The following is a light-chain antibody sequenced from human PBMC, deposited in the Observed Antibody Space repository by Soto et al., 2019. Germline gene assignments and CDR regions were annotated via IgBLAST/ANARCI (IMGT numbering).Light chain of an antibody. CDR2: EGS. CDR1: SSDVGSYNL. CDR3: CSYAGSSTYV. J-gene: IGLJ1*01. Sequence: QSALTQPASVSGSPGQSITISCTGTSSDVGSYNLVSWYQQHPGKAPKLMIYEGSKRPSGVSNRFSGSKPGNTASLTISGLHAEDEADYYCCSYAGSSTYVFGTGTKVTVL. V-gene: IGLV2-23*01.